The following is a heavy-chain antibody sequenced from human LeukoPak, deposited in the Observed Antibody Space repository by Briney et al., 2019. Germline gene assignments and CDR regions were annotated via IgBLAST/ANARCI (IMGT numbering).Heavy chain of an antibody. CDR2: IYSGGST. D-gene: IGHD2-15*01. Sequence: GGSLRLSCAASGFTVSSNYMSWVRQAPGKGLEWVSAIYSGGSTYYADSVKGRFTISRDNSKNTLYLQMNSLRAEDTAVYYCARSHMSRGGGSCYIDYWGQGTLVTVSS. V-gene: IGHV3-53*01. CDR1: GFTVSSNY. J-gene: IGHJ4*02. CDR3: ARSHMSRGGGSCYIDY.